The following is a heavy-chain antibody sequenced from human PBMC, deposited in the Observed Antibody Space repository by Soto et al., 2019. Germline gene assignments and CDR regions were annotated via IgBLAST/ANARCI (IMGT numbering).Heavy chain of an antibody. D-gene: IGHD3-3*01. Sequence: SETLSLTCTVSGGSISTYYWSWVRQPPGKGLEWIGYVYYSGSTNYNPSLKSRVTISVDTSKNQFSLKLTSVTAADTAVYYCAASIFGVVPYYYYMDVWGKGTTVTVSS. CDR1: GGSISTYY. CDR2: VYYSGST. CDR3: AASIFGVVPYYYYMDV. J-gene: IGHJ6*03. V-gene: IGHV4-59*01.